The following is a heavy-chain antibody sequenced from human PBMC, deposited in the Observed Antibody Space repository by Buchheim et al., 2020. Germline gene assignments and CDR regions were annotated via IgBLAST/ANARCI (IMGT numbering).Heavy chain of an antibody. Sequence: QVQLQESGPGLVKPSQTLSLTCTVSGGSISSGSYYWSWIRQPAGKGLEWIGRIYTSGSTNYNPSLKSRVTISVDTSKNQVSLKLSSVTAADTAVYYCARSYYDSSGYWGDVWGQGTT. D-gene: IGHD3-22*01. V-gene: IGHV4-61*02. CDR2: IYTSGST. J-gene: IGHJ6*02. CDR3: ARSYYDSSGYWGDV. CDR1: GGSISSGSYY.